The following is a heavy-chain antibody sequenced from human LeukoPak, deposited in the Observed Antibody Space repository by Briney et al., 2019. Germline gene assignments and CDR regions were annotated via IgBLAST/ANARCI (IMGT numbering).Heavy chain of an antibody. CDR2: MNPSSGNT. V-gene: IGHV1-8*01. CDR1: GYTFSNYD. Sequence: GASVKVSCKASGYTFSNYDINWVRRATGQGLEWMGWMNPSSGNTGYAQKLQGRVTMTWSTSMTTAYMELSSLRSEDTAMYYCTRAWSGGSDAFDIWGQGTMVTVSS. D-gene: IGHD3-3*01. CDR3: TRAWSGGSDAFDI. J-gene: IGHJ3*02.